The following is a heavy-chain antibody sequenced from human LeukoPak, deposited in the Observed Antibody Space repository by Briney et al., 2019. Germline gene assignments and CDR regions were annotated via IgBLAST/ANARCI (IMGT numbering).Heavy chain of an antibody. J-gene: IGHJ4*02. CDR2: INTDGTVT. CDR1: GFTFSSYE. Sequence: QPGGSLRLSCAASGFTFSSYEMNWVRQAPGKGLESVSRINTDGTVTTYADSVKGRFTVSRDNADNTMFLQMNSVRDEDTAVYYCATTQWLAPPPDSWGQGTPVTVSS. V-gene: IGHV3-74*01. D-gene: IGHD6-19*01. CDR3: ATTQWLAPPPDS.